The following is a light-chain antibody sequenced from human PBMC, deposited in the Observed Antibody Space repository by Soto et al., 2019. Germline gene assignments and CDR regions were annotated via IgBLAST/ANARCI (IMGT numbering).Light chain of an antibody. CDR1: ESVSGD. CDR2: GAS. Sequence: IVMPQFQATVTVSHGERATVSRRAGESVSGDLAWYHQKPGQAPRLLIYGASTRATGIPEKFSDSGSGTDCTLTISSLQSEDVAVYFCQLYNHWPRTFGQGTKVDIK. V-gene: IGKV3-15*01. CDR3: QLYNHWPRT. J-gene: IGKJ1*01.